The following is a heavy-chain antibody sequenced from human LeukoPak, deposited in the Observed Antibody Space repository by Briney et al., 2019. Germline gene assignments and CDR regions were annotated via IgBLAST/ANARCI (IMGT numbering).Heavy chain of an antibody. CDR1: GGTFSSYA. CDR2: IIPIFGTA. J-gene: IGHJ5*02. D-gene: IGHD6-19*01. CDR3: ARDRYSSGWYNWFDP. Sequence: SVKVACKASGGTFSSYAISWVRQAPGQGLEWMGGIIPIFGTANYAQKFQGRVTITADKSTSTAYMELSSLRSEDTAVYYCARDRYSSGWYNWFDPWGQGTLVTVSS. V-gene: IGHV1-69*06.